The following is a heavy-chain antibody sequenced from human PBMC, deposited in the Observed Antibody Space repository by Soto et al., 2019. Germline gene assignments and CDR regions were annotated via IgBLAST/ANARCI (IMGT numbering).Heavy chain of an antibody. D-gene: IGHD2-21*02. Sequence: QVQVVQSGAEMKEPGASVKVSCKASGYSSSNYYTHWVRQAPGQGLEWMGIVNPNGETTNYAQRCQGRVALTRDTSTNTDYMDLSRLTSDDTAIYFCASVTTIWSNWGQGTLVTVSS. CDR2: VNPNGETT. V-gene: IGHV1-46*01. J-gene: IGHJ4*02. CDR1: GYSSSNYY. CDR3: ASVTTIWSN.